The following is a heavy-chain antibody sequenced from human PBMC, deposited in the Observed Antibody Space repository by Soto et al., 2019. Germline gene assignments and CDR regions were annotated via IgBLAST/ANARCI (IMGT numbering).Heavy chain of an antibody. CDR3: TRRYNWNDNYFDT. CDR2: SYYSGTT. V-gene: IGHV4-39*01. J-gene: IGHJ5*02. CDR1: GSSISVHRYY. Sequence: XETLSLTCTVSGSSISVHRYYWTWIRQPPGKGLEWIGSSYYSGTTYFNPSLKSRATISVDTSKNQFSLRLTSVTAADTAIYYCTRRYNWNDNYFDTWGQGTLVTVS. D-gene: IGHD1-20*01.